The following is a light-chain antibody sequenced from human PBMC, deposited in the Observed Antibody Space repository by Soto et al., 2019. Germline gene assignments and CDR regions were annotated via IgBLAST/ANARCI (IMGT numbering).Light chain of an antibody. CDR3: QQRSNCIT. CDR1: QSVSSY. CDR2: DAS. V-gene: IGKV3-11*01. J-gene: IGKJ5*01. Sequence: EIVLTQSPATLSLSPGERATLSCRASQSVSSYLAWYQQKPGQAPRLLIYDASNRATGIPARFSGSGSGTDFTLTISSLEPEDFAVYYCQQRSNCITFGQGPRLEIK.